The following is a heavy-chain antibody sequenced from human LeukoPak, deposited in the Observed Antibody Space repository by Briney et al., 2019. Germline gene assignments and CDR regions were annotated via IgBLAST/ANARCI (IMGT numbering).Heavy chain of an antibody. CDR2: ISSSSSTI. J-gene: IGHJ4*02. CDR3: ARALWFGETFPAY. V-gene: IGHV3-48*01. D-gene: IGHD3-10*01. Sequence: GGSLRLSCAASGLTISSYSMNWVRQAPGKGLQWVSYISSSSSTIYYADSVKGRFTISRDNAKSSLYLQMNSLRAEDTAVYYCARALWFGETFPAYWGQGTLVTVSS. CDR1: GLTISSYS.